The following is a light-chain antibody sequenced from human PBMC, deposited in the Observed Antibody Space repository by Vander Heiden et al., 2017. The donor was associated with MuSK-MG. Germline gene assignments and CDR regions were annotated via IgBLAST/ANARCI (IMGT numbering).Light chain of an antibody. CDR3: TAYTTSNTVL. CDR1: STDVGRDYY. J-gene: IGLJ2*01. V-gene: IGLV2-14*03. CDR2: DVS. Sequence: QSALTQPAPASGSPAQSVPISFTGTSTDVGRDYYVSWYQQHPANAYNLLLYDVSRRPTEASNRFSGSKSAYTSVLTISGPQAEDEADYYGTAYTTSNTVLFGGGTKLTVL.